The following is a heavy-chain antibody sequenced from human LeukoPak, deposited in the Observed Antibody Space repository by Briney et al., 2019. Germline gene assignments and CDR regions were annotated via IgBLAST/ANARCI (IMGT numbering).Heavy chain of an antibody. D-gene: IGHD2-2*01. CDR3: AKDVTVVPAAHCDY. V-gene: IGHV3-23*01. CDR2: ISGSGGST. J-gene: IGHJ4*02. Sequence: GGSLRLSCAASGFTFSSYAMSWVRQAPGKGLEWVSAISGSGGSTYYADSVKGRFTISRDNSKNTLYLQMNSLIAEDTAVYYCAKDVTVVPAAHCDYWGQGTVVTVSS. CDR1: GFTFSSYA.